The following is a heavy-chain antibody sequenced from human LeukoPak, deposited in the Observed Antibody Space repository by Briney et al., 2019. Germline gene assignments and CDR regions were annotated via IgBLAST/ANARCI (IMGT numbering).Heavy chain of an antibody. CDR3: ARDSLNFGVVTRRNWFDP. D-gene: IGHD3-3*01. CDR1: GYTFTSYG. CDR2: INPSGGST. V-gene: IGHV1-46*01. J-gene: IGHJ5*02. Sequence: ASVKVSCKASGYTFTSYGISWVRQAPGQGLEWMGIINPSGGSTSYAQKFQGRVTMTRDTSTSTVYMELSSLRSEDTAVYYCARDSLNFGVVTRRNWFDPWGQGTLVTVSS.